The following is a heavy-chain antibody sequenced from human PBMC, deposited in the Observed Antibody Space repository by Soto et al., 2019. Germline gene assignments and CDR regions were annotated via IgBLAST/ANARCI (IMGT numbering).Heavy chain of an antibody. V-gene: IGHV4-31*03. Sequence: TLPPTCTVSGASVRSGAYYWGWVRQRPGRGLNWIGYIYESGYTYYNTSLKSRLTISLDRANNQFSLGLTSVTAADTAVYYGLRALRHTAVLYHWYAPWGQRTLDNVSS. CDR1: GASVRSGAYY. J-gene: IGHJ5*01. D-gene: IGHD5-18*01. CDR3: LRALRHTAVLYHWYAP. CDR2: IYESGYT.